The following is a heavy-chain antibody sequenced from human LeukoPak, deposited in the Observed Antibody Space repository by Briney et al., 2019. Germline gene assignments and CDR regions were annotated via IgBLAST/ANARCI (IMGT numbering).Heavy chain of an antibody. J-gene: IGHJ3*02. CDR1: GFTFSSYG. D-gene: IGHD1-26*01. Sequence: GGSLRLSCAASGFTFSSYGMHWVRQAPGKGLEWVAFIRYDGSNKYYADSVKGRFTISRDNSKNTLYLQMNSLRAEDTAVYYCAKVFYTGPLGATTGAFDIWGQGTMVTVSS. CDR2: IRYDGSNK. CDR3: AKVFYTGPLGATTGAFDI. V-gene: IGHV3-30*02.